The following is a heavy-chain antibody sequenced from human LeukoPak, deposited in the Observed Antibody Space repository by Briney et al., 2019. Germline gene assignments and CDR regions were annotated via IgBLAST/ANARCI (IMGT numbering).Heavy chain of an antibody. D-gene: IGHD3-22*01. Sequence: ASVKVSCKASGYTFADYYLHWVRQAPGQGLEWMGCVDPDSGGTKYAQKFQGRVTMTRDTTISTAYMELSRLRSDDPAVYYCAGEYYDSSGRKHAFENWGQGTMVTVSS. CDR1: GYTFADYY. J-gene: IGHJ3*02. V-gene: IGHV1-2*02. CDR3: AGEYYDSSGRKHAFEN. CDR2: VDPDSGGT.